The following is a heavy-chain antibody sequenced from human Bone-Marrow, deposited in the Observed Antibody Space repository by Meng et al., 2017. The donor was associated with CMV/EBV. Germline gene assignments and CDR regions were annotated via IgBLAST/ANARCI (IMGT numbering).Heavy chain of an antibody. V-gene: IGHV3-21*01. J-gene: IGHJ4*02. CDR1: GFTFSRYN. Sequence: GGSLRLSCAASGFTFSRYNMSWVRQAPGKGLEWVSSISSSSTYIYHADSVKGRFTISRDNAKNTLYLQMNSLRAEDTAVYYCTRAHVRTDYFDDWGQGTLVTGSS. CDR3: TRAHVRTDYFDD. CDR2: ISSSSTYI. D-gene: IGHD1-1*01.